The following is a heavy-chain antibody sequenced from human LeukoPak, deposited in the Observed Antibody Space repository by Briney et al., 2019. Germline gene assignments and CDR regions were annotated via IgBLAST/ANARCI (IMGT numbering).Heavy chain of an antibody. CDR1: GYTFTSYD. J-gene: IGHJ4*02. D-gene: IGHD3-10*01. V-gene: IGHV1-8*03. Sequence: GASVKVSCKASGYTFTSYDINWVRQATGQGLEWMGWMNPNSGNTGYVQKFQGRVTITRNTSISTAYMELSSLRSEDTAVYYCARRSGLWVYYFDYWGQGTLVTVSS. CDR3: ARRSGLWVYYFDY. CDR2: MNPNSGNT.